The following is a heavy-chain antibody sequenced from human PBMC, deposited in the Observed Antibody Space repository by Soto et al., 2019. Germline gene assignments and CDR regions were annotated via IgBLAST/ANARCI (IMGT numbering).Heavy chain of an antibody. V-gene: IGHV2-5*01. CDR1: GFSLITGGVA. CDR3: AHKLRYLDPMDV. J-gene: IGHJ6*02. CDR2: IYWNDDK. D-gene: IGHD3-9*01. Sequence: ESGPTLVNPTQTLTLTCTFSGFSLITGGVAVGCIRQPPGKALEWLALIYWNDDKLYSPSLKTRLTVTKDTSKNQVVLTMTNVGPVDTATYYCAHKLRYLDPMDVWGQGTTVTVSS.